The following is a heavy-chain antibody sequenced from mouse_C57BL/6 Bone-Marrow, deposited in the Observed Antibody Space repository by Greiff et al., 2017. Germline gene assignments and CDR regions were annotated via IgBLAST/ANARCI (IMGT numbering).Heavy chain of an antibody. J-gene: IGHJ3*01. CDR1: GFNIKDYY. V-gene: IGHV14-2*01. D-gene: IGHD1-1*01. CDR2: IDPEDGET. Sequence: EVQLVESGAELVKPGASVKLSCTASGFNIKDYYMHWVKQRTEQGLEWIGRIDPEDGETKYAPKFQGKATITADTSSNTAYLQLSSLTSEDTAVYYGAPYYDGSSYSWFAYWGQGTLVTVSA. CDR3: APYYDGSSYSWFAY.